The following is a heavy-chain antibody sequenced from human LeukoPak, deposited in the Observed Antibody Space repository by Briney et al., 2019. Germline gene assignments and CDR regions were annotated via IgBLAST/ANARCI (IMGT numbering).Heavy chain of an antibody. J-gene: IGHJ3*02. D-gene: IGHD4-17*01. Sequence: SETLSLTCTVSGGSISSSSYYWGWIRQPPGKGLEWIGSIYYSGSTYYNPSLKSRVTISVDTSKNQFSLKLSSVTAADTAAYYCGTTVTTYGAFDIWGQGTMVTVSS. CDR3: GTTVTTYGAFDI. CDR2: IYYSGST. V-gene: IGHV4-39*01. CDR1: GGSISSSSYY.